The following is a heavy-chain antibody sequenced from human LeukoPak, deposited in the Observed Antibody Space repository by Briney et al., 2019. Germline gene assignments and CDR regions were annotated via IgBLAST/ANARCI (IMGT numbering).Heavy chain of an antibody. CDR3: VRDTTTVTTRAFDI. Sequence: GGSLRLSCAASGFTFSSYSMNWVRQAPGKGLEWVSYISSSSSTIYYAESVKGRFNISRDNAKKTLYLQMNSLRAEDTAVYYCVRDTTTVTTRAFDIWGQGTMVTVSS. CDR2: ISSSSSTI. D-gene: IGHD4-17*01. CDR1: GFTFSSYS. J-gene: IGHJ3*02. V-gene: IGHV3-48*01.